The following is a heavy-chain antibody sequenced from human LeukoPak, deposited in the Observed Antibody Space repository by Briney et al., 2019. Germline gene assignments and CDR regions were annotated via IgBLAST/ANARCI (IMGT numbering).Heavy chain of an antibody. CDR3: ARHGTTGQLLYEGWYFDL. Sequence: SQTLSLTCTVSGGSISSGGYYWSWIRQHPGKGLEWIGYIYYSGSTYYNPSLKSRVTISVDTSKNQFSLKLSSVTAADTAVYYCARHGTTGQLLYEGWYFDLWGRGTLVTVSS. CDR1: GGSISSGGYY. D-gene: IGHD2-2*02. V-gene: IGHV4-31*03. CDR2: IYYSGST. J-gene: IGHJ2*01.